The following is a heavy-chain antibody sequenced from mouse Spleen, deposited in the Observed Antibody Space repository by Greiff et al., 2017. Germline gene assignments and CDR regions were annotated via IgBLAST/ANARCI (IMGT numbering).Heavy chain of an antibody. CDR3: ARHRGYGNTPWFAY. J-gene: IGHJ3*01. Sequence: EVQLVESGGGLVKPGGSLKLSCAASGFTFSSYAMSWVRQTPEKRLEWVATISSGGSYTYYPDSVKGRFTISRDNAKNTLYLQMSSLRSEDTAMYYCARHRGYGNTPWFAYWGQGTLVTVSA. D-gene: IGHD2-10*02. CDR2: ISSGGSYT. CDR1: GFTFSSYA. V-gene: IGHV5-9-3*01.